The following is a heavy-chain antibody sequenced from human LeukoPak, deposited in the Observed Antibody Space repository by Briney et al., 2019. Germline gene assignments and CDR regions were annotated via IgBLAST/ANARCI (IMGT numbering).Heavy chain of an antibody. CDR3: ARHHLAPSNWFDP. CDR1: GGSIISYY. V-gene: IGHV4-4*09. Sequence: SETLSLTCTVSGGSIISYYWSWIRQPPGKGLEWIGYIYTSGTTGYNPSLKSRVTMSVDTSKNQFSLKLISVTAADTAVYYCARHHLAPSNWFDPWGQGTLVTVSS. CDR2: IYTSGTT. J-gene: IGHJ5*02.